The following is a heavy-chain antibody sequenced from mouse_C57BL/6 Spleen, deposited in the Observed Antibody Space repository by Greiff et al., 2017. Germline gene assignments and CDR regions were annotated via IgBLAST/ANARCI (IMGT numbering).Heavy chain of an antibody. CDR1: GYSITSGYY. J-gene: IGHJ4*01. V-gene: IGHV3-6*01. CDR2: ISYDGSN. CDR3: ARFIAWDYAMDY. D-gene: IGHD6-1*01. Sequence: DVQLQESGPGLVKPSQSLSLTCSVTGYSITSGYYWNWIRQFPGNKLEWMGYISYDGSNNYNPSPKNRISITRDTSKNQFFLKLNSVTTEYTATYYCARFIAWDYAMDYCGQGTSVTVSS.